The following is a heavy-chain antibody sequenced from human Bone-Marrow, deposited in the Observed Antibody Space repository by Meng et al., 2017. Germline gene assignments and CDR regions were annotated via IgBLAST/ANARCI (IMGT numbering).Heavy chain of an antibody. J-gene: IGHJ4*02. V-gene: IGHV1-18*01. CDR1: GYTFTSYG. D-gene: IGHD2-2*01. CDR2: ISAYNGST. Sequence: QVQLVQSGAEVKNDGAAAKVSYKASGYTFTSYGISWVRQAPGQGLEWMGCISAYNGSTNYAQKLQGRVTITTDTSTSTAYMELRSLRSDDTAVYYCARGSYQPLDYWGQGTLVTVSS. CDR3: ARGSYQPLDY.